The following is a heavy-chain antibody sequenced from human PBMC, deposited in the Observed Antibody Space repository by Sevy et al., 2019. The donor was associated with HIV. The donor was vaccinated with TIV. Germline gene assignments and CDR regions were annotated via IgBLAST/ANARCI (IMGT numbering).Heavy chain of an antibody. V-gene: IGHV3-9*01. CDR3: AKEMYSSGWFPFDY. CDR1: GFTFDDYA. CDR2: ISWNSGSI. D-gene: IGHD6-19*01. J-gene: IGHJ4*02. Sequence: GGSLRLSCAASGFTFDDYAMHWVRQAPGKGLEWVSGISWNSGSIGYADSVKGRFTISRDNAKNSLYLQMNSLRAEDTALYYCAKEMYSSGWFPFDYWGQGTTVTVSS.